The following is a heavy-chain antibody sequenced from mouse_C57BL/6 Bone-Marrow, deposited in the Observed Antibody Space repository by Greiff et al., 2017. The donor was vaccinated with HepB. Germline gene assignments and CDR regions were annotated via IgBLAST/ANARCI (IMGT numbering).Heavy chain of an antibody. Sequence: EVKLQESGGGLVKPGGSLKLSCAASGFTFSSYAMSWVRQTPEKRLEWVATISDGGSYTYYPDNVKGRFTISRDNAKNNLYLQMSHLKSEDTAMYYCARDWLRDYWGQGTTLTVSS. V-gene: IGHV5-4*01. CDR3: ARDWLRDY. CDR2: ISDGGSYT. CDR1: GFTFSSYA. D-gene: IGHD2-2*01. J-gene: IGHJ2*01.